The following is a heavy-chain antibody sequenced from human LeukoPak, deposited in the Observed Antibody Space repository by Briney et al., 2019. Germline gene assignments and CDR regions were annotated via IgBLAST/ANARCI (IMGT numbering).Heavy chain of an antibody. CDR1: GFTFSSYW. Sequence: GGSLRLSCAASGFTFSSYWMSWVRQAPGKGLEWVANIKQDGSEKYYVDSVEGRFTISRDNAKNSLYLQMNSLRAEDTAVYYCAATEWLRLRGYWGQGTLVTVSS. V-gene: IGHV3-7*01. J-gene: IGHJ4*02. CDR2: IKQDGSEK. D-gene: IGHD5-12*01. CDR3: AATEWLRLRGY.